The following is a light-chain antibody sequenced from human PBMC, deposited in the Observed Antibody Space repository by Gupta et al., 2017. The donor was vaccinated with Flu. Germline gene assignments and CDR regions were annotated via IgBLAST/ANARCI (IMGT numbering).Light chain of an antibody. Sequence: GKTDRITCGGDDIESKSVHWCQQKPVQAPVLVVYDDSDRPSGIPERFSGSNSGNTATLTISRVEAGDEADYYCQVWDTSSDHVVFGGGTKLTVL. V-gene: IGLV3-21*03. CDR3: QVWDTSSDHVV. J-gene: IGLJ2*01. CDR1: DIESKS. CDR2: DDS.